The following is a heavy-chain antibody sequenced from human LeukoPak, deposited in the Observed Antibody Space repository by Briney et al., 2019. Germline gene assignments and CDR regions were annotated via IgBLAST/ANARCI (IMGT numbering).Heavy chain of an antibody. CDR1: GFTVSSNY. J-gene: IGHJ4*02. D-gene: IGHD6-13*01. Sequence: GRSLRLSCAASGFTVSSNYMNWVRQAPGKGLEWVSVIYSGGSTYYADSVQGRFIISRDNSKNMLYLQVNSLRAEDTAVYYCTREKQLAAFDYWGQGTLVTVSS. CDR2: IYSGGST. CDR3: TREKQLAAFDY. V-gene: IGHV3-53*01.